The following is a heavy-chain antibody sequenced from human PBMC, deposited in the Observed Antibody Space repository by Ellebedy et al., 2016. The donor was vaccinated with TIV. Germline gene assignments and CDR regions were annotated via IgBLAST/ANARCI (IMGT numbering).Heavy chain of an antibody. V-gene: IGHV3-30*11. CDR1: GFTFSSYA. D-gene: IGHD4-17*01. J-gene: IGHJ4*02. CDR3: ARDATVTTYYFDY. Sequence: GESLKISCAASGFTFSSYAMHWVRQAPGKGLEWVAVISYDGSNKYYADSVKGRFTISRDNSKNTLYLQMNSLRAEDTAVYYCARDATVTTYYFDYWGQGTLVTVSS. CDR2: ISYDGSNK.